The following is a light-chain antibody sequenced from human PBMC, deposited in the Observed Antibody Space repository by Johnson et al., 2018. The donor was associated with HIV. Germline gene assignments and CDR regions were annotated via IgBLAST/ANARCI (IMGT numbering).Light chain of an antibody. J-gene: IGLJ1*01. Sequence: QSVLTQPPSVSAAPGQKVTISCSGSSSNIGNSYVSWYQQLPGTAPKLLIYDNNKRPSEIPDRFSCSKSGTSATLGITGLQTGDETDYYCGSWDSSLSAFVFGTGTKVPVL. CDR3: GSWDSSLSAFV. CDR2: DNN. V-gene: IGLV1-51*01. CDR1: SSNIGNSY.